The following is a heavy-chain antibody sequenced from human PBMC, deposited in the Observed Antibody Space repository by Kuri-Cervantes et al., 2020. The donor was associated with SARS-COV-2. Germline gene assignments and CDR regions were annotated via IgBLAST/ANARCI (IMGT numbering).Heavy chain of an antibody. CDR3: ARVSWGYYDSSGYYIEVSNWYFDL. J-gene: IGHJ2*01. CDR1: GFTFSSYG. Sequence: GGPLRLSCAASGFTFSSYGMHWVRQAPGKGLEWVAVIWYDGSNKYYADSVKGRFTISRDNSRNSLYLQMNSLRAEDTAVYYCARVSWGYYDSSGYYIEVSNWYFDLWGRGTLVTVSS. D-gene: IGHD3-22*01. V-gene: IGHV3-33*01. CDR2: IWYDGSNK.